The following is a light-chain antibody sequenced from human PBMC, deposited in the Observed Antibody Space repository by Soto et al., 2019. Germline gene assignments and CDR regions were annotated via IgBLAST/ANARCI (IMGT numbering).Light chain of an antibody. Sequence: QSVLTQPPSVSGAPGQRVTISCTGSSSNIGAGYDVHWYQQLPGTAPKLLFYGNSNRPSGVPDRFSGSKSGTSASLAITGLQAEDEADYYCQSYDSSLSGHWVFGGGTKLTVL. J-gene: IGLJ3*02. V-gene: IGLV1-40*01. CDR2: GNS. CDR1: SSNIGAGYD. CDR3: QSYDSSLSGHWV.